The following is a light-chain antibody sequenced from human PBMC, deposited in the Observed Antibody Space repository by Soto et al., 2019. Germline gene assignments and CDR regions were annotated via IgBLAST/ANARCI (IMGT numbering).Light chain of an antibody. J-gene: IGKJ1*01. CDR3: QQYGSSRT. CDR1: QSVSSSY. V-gene: IGKV3-20*01. Sequence: EIVLTQSPGTLSLSPGERATLSCRASQSVSSSYLAWYQQKPGQAPRLRIYGASSRPTGNPDMFSGSGSGIDCSLIISIREREEFAVYYFQQYGSSRTFGEGTKVELK. CDR2: GAS.